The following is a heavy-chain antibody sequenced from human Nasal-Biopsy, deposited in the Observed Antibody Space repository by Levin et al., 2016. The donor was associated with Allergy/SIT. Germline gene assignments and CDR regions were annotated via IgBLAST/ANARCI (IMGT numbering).Heavy chain of an antibody. D-gene: IGHD1-1*01. J-gene: IGHJ4*02. CDR2: ISDYNGKM. CDR1: GYTFTSYS. CDR3: TRGSGSGPWGGTFDY. V-gene: IGHV1-18*01. Sequence: ASVKVSCKTSGYTFTSYSINWVRQAPGQGLEWVGWISDYNGKMDYAQIFQGRVTMTTDTATSTAYMELRSLTSDDTAVYYCTRGSGSGPWGGTFDYWGQGTLVTVSS.